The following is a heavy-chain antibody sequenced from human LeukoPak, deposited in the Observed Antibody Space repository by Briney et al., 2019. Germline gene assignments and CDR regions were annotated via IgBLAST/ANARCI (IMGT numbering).Heavy chain of an antibody. CDR3: ARQKWEQQGRDYYFNGLDV. V-gene: IGHV4-4*02. CDR1: AGSISSSSL. D-gene: IGHD1-26*01. CDR2: IYLYGTT. J-gene: IGHJ6*02. Sequence: PSETLSLTCSVSAGSISSSSLWTWVRQSPVKGLEGIGAIYLYGTTNYNPSLNSRVTMSVDRSMNQFSLKLSSVTAADTAVYYCARQKWEQQGRDYYFNGLDVWGPGTTVTVSS.